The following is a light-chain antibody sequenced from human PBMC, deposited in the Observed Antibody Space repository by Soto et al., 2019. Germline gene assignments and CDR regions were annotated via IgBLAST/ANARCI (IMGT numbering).Light chain of an antibody. J-gene: IGKJ3*01. V-gene: IGKV1-27*01. CDR1: QGISSD. Sequence: DIQMTQSPSSLSPSVGDRVTITCRASQGISSDLAWYQQKAGKIPKLLIYAASTLQSGVPSRFSGSGSGADFTLTIRSLQPEDVATYYCQKYDSAPLTFGPGTRVDI. CDR2: AAS. CDR3: QKYDSAPLT.